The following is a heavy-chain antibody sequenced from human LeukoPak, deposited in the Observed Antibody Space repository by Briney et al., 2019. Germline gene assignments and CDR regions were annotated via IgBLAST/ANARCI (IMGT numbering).Heavy chain of an antibody. D-gene: IGHD7-27*01. CDR3: ARGELGTNNFDY. CDR2: IYYSGST. V-gene: IGHV4-59*01. Sequence: SETLSLTCTVSGGSISSYYWSWIRQPPGKGLEWIGYIYYSGSTNYSPSLKSRVTISVDMSKNQVSLKLSSVTAADTAVYYCARGELGTNNFDYWGQGTLVTVSS. CDR1: GGSISSYY. J-gene: IGHJ4*02.